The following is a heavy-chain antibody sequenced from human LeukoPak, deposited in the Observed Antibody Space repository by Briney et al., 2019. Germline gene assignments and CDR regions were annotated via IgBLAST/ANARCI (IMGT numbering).Heavy chain of an antibody. CDR1: GFTFSTYA. CDR3: ARGSYYYDSSGYYAPSYYYGMDV. J-gene: IGHJ6*02. CDR2: ISSSSSYI. Sequence: PGGSLRLSCAASGFTFSTYAMSWVRQAPGKGLEWVSSISSSSSYIYYADSVKGRFTISRDNAKNSLYLQMNSLRAEDTAVYYCARGSYYYDSSGYYAPSYYYGMDVWGQGTTVTVSS. V-gene: IGHV3-21*01. D-gene: IGHD3-22*01.